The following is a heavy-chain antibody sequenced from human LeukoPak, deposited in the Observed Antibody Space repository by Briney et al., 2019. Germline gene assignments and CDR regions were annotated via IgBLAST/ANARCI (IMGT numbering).Heavy chain of an antibody. CDR2: ISGSGGST. V-gene: IGHV3-23*01. CDR1: GFTFSSYG. Sequence: PGGSLRLSCAASGFTFSSYGMSWIRQAPGKGLEWVSAISGSGGSTYYADSVKGRFTISRDNSKNTLYLQMNSLRAEDTAVYYCAKDDYYGSGSYYWGQGTLVTVSS. D-gene: IGHD3-10*01. J-gene: IGHJ4*02. CDR3: AKDDYYGSGSYY.